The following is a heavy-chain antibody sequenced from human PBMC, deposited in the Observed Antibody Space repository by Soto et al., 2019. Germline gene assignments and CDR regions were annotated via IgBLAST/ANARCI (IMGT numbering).Heavy chain of an antibody. CDR1: GYTFTGYY. V-gene: IGHV1-2*02. CDR2: INPNSGGT. D-gene: IGHD1-1*01. Sequence: ASVKVSCKASGYTFTGYYLHWVRQAPGQGLEWMGWINPNSGGTNYAQKFQGRVTMTRDTSISTAYMELSRLRSDDTALYYCARGRTGTTYYFDYWGQGNLVTVSS. J-gene: IGHJ4*02. CDR3: ARGRTGTTYYFDY.